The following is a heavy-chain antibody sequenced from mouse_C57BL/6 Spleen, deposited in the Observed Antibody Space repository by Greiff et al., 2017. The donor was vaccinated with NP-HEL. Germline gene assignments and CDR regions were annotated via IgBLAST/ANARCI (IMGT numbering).Heavy chain of an antibody. CDR2: IDPSDSYT. Sequence: QVQLQQPGAELVMPGASVKLSCKASGYTFTSYWMHWVKQRPGQGLEWIGEIDPSDSYTNYNQKFKGKSTLTVDKSSSTAYMQLSSLTSEDSAVYYCARRDYDYAFAYWGQGTTLTVSS. D-gene: IGHD2-4*01. CDR1: GYTFTSYW. J-gene: IGHJ2*01. V-gene: IGHV1-69*01. CDR3: ARRDYDYAFAY.